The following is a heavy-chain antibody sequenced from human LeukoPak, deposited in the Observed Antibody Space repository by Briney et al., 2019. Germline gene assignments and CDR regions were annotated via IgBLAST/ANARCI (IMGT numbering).Heavy chain of an antibody. D-gene: IGHD3-22*01. J-gene: IGHJ4*02. Sequence: SVTVSCKASGGTFSSYAISWVRQAPGQGLEWMGGIIPIFGTANYAQKFQGRVTITADESTSTAYMELSSLRSEDTAVYYCARDREGRATYYYDSSGYSYYFDYWGQGTPVTVSS. CDR1: GGTFSSYA. V-gene: IGHV1-69*13. CDR3: ARDREGRATYYYDSSGYSYYFDY. CDR2: IIPIFGTA.